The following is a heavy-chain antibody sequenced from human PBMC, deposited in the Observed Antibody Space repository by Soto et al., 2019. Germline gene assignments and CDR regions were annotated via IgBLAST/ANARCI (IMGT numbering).Heavy chain of an antibody. Sequence: EVQLMESGGGLVQPGGSLRLSCAASGFTFSSYAMSWVRQAPGKGLEWVSVITGSGSTTYYADSVKGWFTIPRDSSKNTLYLQMSSLRAEDTAVYNCARRGGALGYWGQGTLVTVSS. CDR2: ITGSGSTT. V-gene: IGHV3-23*01. CDR1: GFTFSSYA. J-gene: IGHJ4*02. D-gene: IGHD3-16*01. CDR3: ARRGGALGY.